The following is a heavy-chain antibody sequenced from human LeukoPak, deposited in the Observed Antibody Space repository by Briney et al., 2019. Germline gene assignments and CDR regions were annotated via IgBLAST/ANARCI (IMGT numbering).Heavy chain of an antibody. J-gene: IGHJ4*02. CDR1: GFTFSSYG. D-gene: IGHD5-12*01. Sequence: GGSLRLSCAASGFTFSSYGMHWVRQAPGKGLEWVAVISYDGSNKYYADSVKGRFTISRDNSKNTLYLQMNSLRAEDTAVYYRAKQGDSGYAPGWGQGTLVTVSS. CDR2: ISYDGSNK. V-gene: IGHV3-30*18. CDR3: AKQGDSGYAPG.